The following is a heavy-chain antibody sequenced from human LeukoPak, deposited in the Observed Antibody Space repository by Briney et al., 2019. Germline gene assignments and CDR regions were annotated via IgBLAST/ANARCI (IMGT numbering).Heavy chain of an antibody. CDR3: AREGAMVWGAFEI. CDR1: GGTISSGGYP. D-gene: IGHD3-10*01. CDR2: YYRSGNT. V-gene: IGHV4-30-2*01. Sequence: SETLSLTCAVSGGTISSGGYPWGWIRQPPGKGLEWVGSYYRSGNTYYNPSLKSRVTMSVDRTKNQFSLKLSSDTAADTAVYSCAREGAMVWGAFEIWGQGTMVTVSS. J-gene: IGHJ3*02.